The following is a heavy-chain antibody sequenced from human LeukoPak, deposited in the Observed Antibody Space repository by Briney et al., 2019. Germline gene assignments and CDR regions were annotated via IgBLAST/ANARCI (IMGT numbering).Heavy chain of an antibody. J-gene: IGHJ6*03. CDR1: GGSISSYY. CDR3: ARNDFWSGPPPSYYYMDV. CDR2: IYYSGST. V-gene: IGHV4-59*08. Sequence: PSETLSLTCTVSGGSISSYYWSWIRQPPGMGLKGIGYIYYSGSTNYNPSLKSRVTISVDTSKNQFSLKLSSVTAADTAVYYCARNDFWSGPPPSYYYMDVWGKGTTVTVSS. D-gene: IGHD3-3*01.